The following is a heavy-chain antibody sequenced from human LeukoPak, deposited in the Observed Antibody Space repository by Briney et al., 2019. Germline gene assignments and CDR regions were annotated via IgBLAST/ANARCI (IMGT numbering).Heavy chain of an antibody. V-gene: IGHV3-30-3*01. CDR3: ARGQGLKGAFDI. CDR2: ISDDGSNK. J-gene: IGHJ3*02. CDR1: GFTFSSYA. Sequence: GGSLRLSCAASGFTFSSYAMHWVRQAPGKGLEWVAVISDDGSNKYYADSVKGRFTISRDNSKNTLYLQMNSLRAEDTAVYYCARGQGLKGAFDIWGQGTMVTVSS.